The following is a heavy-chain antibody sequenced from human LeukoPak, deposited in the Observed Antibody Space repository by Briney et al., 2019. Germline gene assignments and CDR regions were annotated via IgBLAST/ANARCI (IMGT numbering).Heavy chain of an antibody. D-gene: IGHD3-3*01. CDR1: GYTFTSYA. Sequence: ASVKVSCKASGYTFTSYAMSWVRQAPGQGLEWMGWINTNTGNPTYAQGFTGRFVFSLDTSVSTAYLQISSLKAEDTAVYYCARDGVVIDYYYYYGMDVWGQGTTVTVSS. J-gene: IGHJ6*02. V-gene: IGHV7-4-1*02. CDR2: INTNTGNP. CDR3: ARDGVVIDYYYYYGMDV.